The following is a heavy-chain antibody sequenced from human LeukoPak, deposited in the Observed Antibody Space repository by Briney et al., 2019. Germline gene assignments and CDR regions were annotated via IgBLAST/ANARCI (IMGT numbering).Heavy chain of an antibody. V-gene: IGHV3-11*01. J-gene: IGHJ4*02. CDR3: ARGTLVATVPGFDY. Sequence: GGSLRLSCAASGFIFSDFDMSWIRQAPGKGLEWVSYISSSGSTIYYADSVKGRFTISRDNAKNSLYLQMNSLRAEDTAVYYCARGTLVATVPGFDYWGQGTLVTVSS. D-gene: IGHD5-12*01. CDR2: ISSSGSTI. CDR1: GFIFSDFD.